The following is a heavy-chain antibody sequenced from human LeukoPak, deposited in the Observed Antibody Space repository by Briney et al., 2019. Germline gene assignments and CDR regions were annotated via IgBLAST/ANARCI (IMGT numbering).Heavy chain of an antibody. V-gene: IGHV3-48*01. J-gene: IGHJ4*02. Sequence: PGGSLRFSCAASGFTFSSYTMNWVRQPPGKGLEWVSNIGTSSTTIYYADSVKGRFTISRDNAKNSLYLQMNSLRAEDTAVYYCAAQSSTGYWGQGTLVTVSA. CDR1: GFTFSSYT. D-gene: IGHD2-2*01. CDR2: IGTSSTTI. CDR3: AAQSSTGY.